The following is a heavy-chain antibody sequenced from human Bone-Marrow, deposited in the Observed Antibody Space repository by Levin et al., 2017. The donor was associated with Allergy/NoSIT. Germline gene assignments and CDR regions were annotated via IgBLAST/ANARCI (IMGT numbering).Heavy chain of an antibody. D-gene: IGHD6-19*01. CDR1: GFAFSSSW. J-gene: IGHJ4*02. Sequence: GGSLRLSCAASGFAFSSSWMSWVRQAPGKRLEWVANINQDGSDKYYVDSVEGRFTISRDNAKNSLYLQMHSLRAEDTAVYYCATDYISGFIYLWSPFDYWGQGTLVTVSS. CDR3: ATDYISGFIYLWSPFDY. CDR2: INQDGSDK. V-gene: IGHV3-7*03.